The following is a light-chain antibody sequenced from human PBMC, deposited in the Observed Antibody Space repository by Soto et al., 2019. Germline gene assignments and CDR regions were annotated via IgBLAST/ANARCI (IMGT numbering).Light chain of an antibody. V-gene: IGKV3-20*01. CDR3: QQCFYTPYT. J-gene: IGKJ2*01. CDR1: QSVNNNY. Sequence: EIVLMQSPGTLSLSPGEGATLSCRASQSVNNNYLAWYQQKPGQAPTVLIFDTFRRATGVPDRFSGSGSGTDFTLTISSLQAEDVAVYYCQQCFYTPYTFGQGTRLEIK. CDR2: DTF.